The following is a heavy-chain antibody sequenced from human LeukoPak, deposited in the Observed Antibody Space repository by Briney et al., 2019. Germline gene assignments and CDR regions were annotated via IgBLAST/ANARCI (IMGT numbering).Heavy chain of an antibody. CDR1: GGSISSGSYY. D-gene: IGHD3-10*01. J-gene: IGHJ4*02. Sequence: SETLSLTCTVSGGSISSGSYYWSWIRQPAGKGLEWIGRIYTSGSTNYNPSLKCRVTISVDTSKNQFSLKLSSVTAADTAVYYCARAGPTMVRGVTYTPFDYWGQGTLVTVSS. V-gene: IGHV4-61*02. CDR2: IYTSGST. CDR3: ARAGPTMVRGVTYTPFDY.